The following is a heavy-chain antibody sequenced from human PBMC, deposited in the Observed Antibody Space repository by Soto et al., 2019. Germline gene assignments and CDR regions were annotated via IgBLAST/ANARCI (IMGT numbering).Heavy chain of an antibody. Sequence: EVQLLESGGGLVQPGGSLRLSCAASGFTFSSYAMRWVRQAPGKGLQWVSAVSGSGGSTYYADSVKGGFTISRDNSKNTLDLQMNSLRAEDTAVYYCAKNGRVLEWLLMGLIDYWGQGTLVTVSS. D-gene: IGHD3-3*01. CDR2: VSGSGGST. CDR3: AKNGRVLEWLLMGLIDY. CDR1: GFTFSSYA. J-gene: IGHJ4*02. V-gene: IGHV3-23*01.